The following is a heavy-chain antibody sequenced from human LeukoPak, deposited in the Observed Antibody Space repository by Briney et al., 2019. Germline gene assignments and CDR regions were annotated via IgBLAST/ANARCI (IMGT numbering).Heavy chain of an antibody. V-gene: IGHV5-51*01. CDR3: ATLVGYGSFFDY. CDR2: IYPGDSDT. Sequence: GESLKISCKGSGYTFTSYWIGWVRHVPGEGLEYMGIIYPGDSDTRYSPSFQGQVTISADKSISTAYLQWSSLKASDTAMYYCATLVGYGSFFDYWGQGTLVTVSS. CDR1: GYTFTSYW. D-gene: IGHD3-10*01. J-gene: IGHJ4*02.